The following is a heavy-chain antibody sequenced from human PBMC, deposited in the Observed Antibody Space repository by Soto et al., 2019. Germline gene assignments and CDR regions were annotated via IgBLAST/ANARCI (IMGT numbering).Heavy chain of an antibody. J-gene: IGHJ6*02. Sequence: QVQLVQSGAEEKKPGSSVKVSCKISGGTFSRYSISWVRQAPGQGLEWMGGIVPIFGTRNYAQKFQDRVTITTGESATTAHMELSNLRSEDTAVYYCARPYEGGYSSNHHYYYALDVWGQGTAVTVSS. CDR1: GGTFSRYS. CDR2: IVPIFGTR. CDR3: ARPYEGGYSSNHHYYYALDV. V-gene: IGHV1-69*01. D-gene: IGHD3-22*01.